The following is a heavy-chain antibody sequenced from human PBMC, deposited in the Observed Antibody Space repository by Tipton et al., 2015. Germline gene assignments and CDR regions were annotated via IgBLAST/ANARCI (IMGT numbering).Heavy chain of an antibody. CDR3: ARGGGDDYIWGSSRFDS. CDR1: GGSISNYY. CDR2: ISYNGST. J-gene: IGHJ5*01. D-gene: IGHD3-16*02. Sequence: TLSLTCTVSGGSISNYYWSWIRQPPGKGLEWIGHISYNGSTCCNPSLKSRLTTSIDTSKNQFSLNLTSVTAADTAMYYCARGGGDDYIWGSSRFDSWGQGILVTVSS. V-gene: IGHV4-30-4*01.